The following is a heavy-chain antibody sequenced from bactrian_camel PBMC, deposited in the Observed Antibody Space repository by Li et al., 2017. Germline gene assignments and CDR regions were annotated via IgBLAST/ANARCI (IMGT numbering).Heavy chain of an antibody. CDR2: IYGGP. J-gene: IGHJ4*01. CDR1: GYGYSTYC. V-gene: IGHV3S53*01. CDR3: QATCPSWYAARDY. Sequence: HVQLVESGGGSVQAGGSLRLSCKASGYGYSTYCMAWFRQAPGKEREGVAAIYGGPYYAESVKGRFTISRDNTKNTLYLQMNSLKPDDTASYSCQATCPSWYAARDYWGQGTQVTVS. D-gene: IGHD6*01.